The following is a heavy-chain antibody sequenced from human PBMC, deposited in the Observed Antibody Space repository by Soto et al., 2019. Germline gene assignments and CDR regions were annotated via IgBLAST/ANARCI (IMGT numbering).Heavy chain of an antibody. CDR2: IITISGTA. J-gene: IGHJ6*02. Sequence: QVQPVQSGAEVKKPGSSVKVSCKASGGTFSSFAISWVRPAPGQGLEWMGGIITISGTANDAQKLQERVMITADESTSTADMELNSLRSEETAVYYCPRHVLVAGYFYGMDVWGQGTTVTVSS. CDR3: PRHVLVAGYFYGMDV. V-gene: IGHV1-69*12. D-gene: IGHD6-13*01. CDR1: GGTFSSFA.